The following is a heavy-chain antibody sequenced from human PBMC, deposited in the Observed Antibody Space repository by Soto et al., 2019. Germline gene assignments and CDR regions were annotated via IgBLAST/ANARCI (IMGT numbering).Heavy chain of an antibody. Sequence: PGGSLRLSCVASVFTFNRYGMHWVRQAPGKGLEWVAEISFDGTAKYYAESVKGRFTVSRDNGNNTLHLEMNSLGAKDTAVYFCATGRSTRFDPWGQGTLVTVSS. V-gene: IGHV3-30*03. J-gene: IGHJ5*02. D-gene: IGHD1-1*01. CDR2: ISFDGTAK. CDR3: ATGRSTRFDP. CDR1: VFTFNRYG.